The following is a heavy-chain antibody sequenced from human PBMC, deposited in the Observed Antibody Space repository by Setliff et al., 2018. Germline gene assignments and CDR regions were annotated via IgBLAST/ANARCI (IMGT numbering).Heavy chain of an antibody. CDR2: IIPIFGTA. CDR3: AISTIFGVVSPTPDAFDI. Sequence: GASVKVSCKASGGTFSIYTISWVRQAPGQGLEWMGRIIPIFGTANYAQKFQGRVTITADKSTCTAYMELSSLRSEDTAVYYCAISTIFGVVSPTPDAFDIWGQGTMVTVSS. CDR1: GGTFSIYT. J-gene: IGHJ3*02. V-gene: IGHV1-69*08. D-gene: IGHD3-3*01.